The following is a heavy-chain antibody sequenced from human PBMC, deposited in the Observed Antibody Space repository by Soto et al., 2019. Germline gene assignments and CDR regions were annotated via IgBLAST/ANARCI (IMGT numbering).Heavy chain of an antibody. J-gene: IGHJ6*03. CDR1: GFTFSSYS. V-gene: IGHV3-48*01. CDR3: ARGFYHYYYMDV. D-gene: IGHD3-3*01. CDR2: ISSSSSTI. Sequence: PGGSRRLSCAASGFTFSSYSMNWVRQAPGKGLEWVSYISSSSSTIYYADSVKGRFTISRDNAKNSLYLQMNSLRAEDTAVYYCARGFYHYYYMDVWGKGTTVTVSS.